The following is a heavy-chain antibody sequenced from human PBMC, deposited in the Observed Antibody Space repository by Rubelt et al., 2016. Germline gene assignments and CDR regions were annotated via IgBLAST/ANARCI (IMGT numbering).Heavy chain of an antibody. Sequence: VQRGGSLRLSCAASGFNFDYYSMNWVRPAPGKGLEWLSAILNSGGTTYYADSGKGRFTISRDNYKNTLFLQMNGLRAEDTAVYYCAKATGGVAAHNFDYWGQGTLVTVSS. CDR1: GFNFDYYS. V-gene: IGHV3-23*01. CDR2: ILNSGGTT. CDR3: AKATGGVAAHNFDY. J-gene: IGHJ4*02. D-gene: IGHD6-19*01.